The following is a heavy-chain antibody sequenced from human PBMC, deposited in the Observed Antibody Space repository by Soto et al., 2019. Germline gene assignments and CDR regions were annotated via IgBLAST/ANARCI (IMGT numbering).Heavy chain of an antibody. D-gene: IGHD2-21*02. J-gene: IGHJ4*01. CDR3: TRVYCRGDCAHFDY. V-gene: IGHV3-49*04. CDR2: IRNKGYGRTA. Sequence: GRSLSLSTTTAEVTNGAFGLSRVRKSPGQGLEWVGFIRNKGYGRTAEYAASVRGRFIISRDDSRSIAYLQMNSLTTEDTGVYYCTRVYCRGDCAHFDYWGHGTLVTVSP. CDR1: EVTNGAFG.